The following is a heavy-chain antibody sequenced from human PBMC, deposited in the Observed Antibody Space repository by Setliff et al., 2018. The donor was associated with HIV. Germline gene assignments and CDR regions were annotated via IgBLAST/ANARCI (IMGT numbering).Heavy chain of an antibody. CDR2: INTNTGNP. D-gene: IGHD3-3*01. V-gene: IGHV7-4-1*02. CDR1: GYTFTSYA. J-gene: IGHJ6*03. CDR3: ARSVRFLEWLSHYYYYYMDV. Sequence: ASVKVSCKASGYTFTSYAMNWVRQAPGQGLEWMGWINTNTGNPTYAQGFTGRFVFSLDTSVSTAYLQISSLKSEDTAVYYCARSVRFLEWLSHYYYYYMDVWGKGTTVTVSS.